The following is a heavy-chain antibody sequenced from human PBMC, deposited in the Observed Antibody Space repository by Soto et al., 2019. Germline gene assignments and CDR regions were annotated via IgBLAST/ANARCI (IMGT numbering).Heavy chain of an antibody. CDR3: AHRRVRDSSGENFDS. CDR2: LYWDDDK. J-gene: IGHJ4*02. CDR1: GFSLNTNAVG. V-gene: IGHV2-5*02. D-gene: IGHD6-19*01. Sequence: QITLKESGPTLVKPTQTLTLTCTFSGFSLNTNAVGVAWIRQPPGKALEWLALLYWDDDKRYSPSLKSRLTLTTDTSKNQVVLTMTNMDPEDTATYYCAHRRVRDSSGENFDSWGQGTLVNVSS.